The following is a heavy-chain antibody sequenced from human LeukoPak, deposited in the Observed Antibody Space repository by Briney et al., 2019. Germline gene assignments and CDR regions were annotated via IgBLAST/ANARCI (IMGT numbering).Heavy chain of an antibody. CDR2: ISHSGGS. CDR1: GGSISSYY. J-gene: IGHJ6*02. V-gene: IGHV4-59*01. CDR3: ARVVSSGTPNYFYAMDV. D-gene: IGHD2-15*01. Sequence: SETLSLTCTVSGGSISSYYWNWIRQPPGKGLEWIGSISHSGGSNTNPPLKSRVTISLDTSKSQFSLKLSSMTAADTAVYYCARVVSSGTPNYFYAMDVWGQGTTVIVSS.